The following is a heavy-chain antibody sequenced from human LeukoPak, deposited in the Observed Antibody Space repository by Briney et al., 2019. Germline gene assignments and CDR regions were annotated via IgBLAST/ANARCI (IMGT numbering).Heavy chain of an antibody. J-gene: IGHJ4*02. Sequence: QAGGSLRLSCAASGFIFNDYSMNWVRQAPGKGLEWISCIGIDSGNTKYADSVKGRFTISGDNAKSSLYLQMNSLRVEDTAVYYCARDHNYAFDNWGQGTLVTVSS. V-gene: IGHV3-48*04. CDR2: IGIDSGNT. CDR1: GFIFNDYS. D-gene: IGHD4-11*01. CDR3: ARDHNYAFDN.